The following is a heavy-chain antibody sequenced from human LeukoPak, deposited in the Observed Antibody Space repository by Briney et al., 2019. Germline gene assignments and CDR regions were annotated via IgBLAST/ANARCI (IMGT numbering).Heavy chain of an antibody. D-gene: IGHD1-26*01. CDR1: GFTFSSYA. J-gene: IGHJ3*02. CDR3: ARVGARVGGAFDI. V-gene: IGHV3-48*01. CDR2: ISSSSSTI. Sequence: GGSLRLSCAASGFTFSSYAMSWVRQAPGKGLEWVSYISSSSSTIYYADSVKGRFTISRDNAKNSLYLQMNSLRAEDTAVYYCARVGARVGGAFDIWGQGTMVTVSS.